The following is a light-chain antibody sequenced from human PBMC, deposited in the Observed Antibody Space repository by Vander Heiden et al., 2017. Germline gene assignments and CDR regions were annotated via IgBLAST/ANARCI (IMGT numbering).Light chain of an antibody. V-gene: IGKV1-33*01. J-gene: IGKJ3*01. CDR1: QDISNY. CDR2: DAS. Sequence: DIQMIQSPSSLSASVGDRVTITCQASQDISNYLNWYQQKPGKAPKLLIYDASNLETGVPSRFSGSGSGTDFTFTISSLQPEDIATYYCQQYDNLLLTFGPWTKVDIK. CDR3: QQYDNLLLT.